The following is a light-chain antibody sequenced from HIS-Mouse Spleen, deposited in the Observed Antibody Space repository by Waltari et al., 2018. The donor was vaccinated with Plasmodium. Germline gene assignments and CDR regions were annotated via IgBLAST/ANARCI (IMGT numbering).Light chain of an antibody. J-gene: IGKJ2*01. CDR1: QSVSSY. CDR2: VAS. Sequence: EIVLTHSPATLSLSPGERATLSSRASQSVSSYLAGYQQKPGQAPSLLIYVASHRATGIPARFSGSVSGTDFTLTISSLEPEDFAVYYCQQRSNWYTFGQGTKLEIK. CDR3: QQRSNWYT. V-gene: IGKV3-11*01.